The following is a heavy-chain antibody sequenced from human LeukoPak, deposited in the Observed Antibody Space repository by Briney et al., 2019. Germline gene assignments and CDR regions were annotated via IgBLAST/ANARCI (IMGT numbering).Heavy chain of an antibody. Sequence: GGSLRLSCVASGFIFSRYEMNWARQAPGKGLEWVSYISTSGSGIYYADSVKGRFTISRDNAKNSLYLQMNSLRAEDTAVYYCARRGFYDTSGYLFDYWGQGTLVTVSS. CDR1: GFIFSRYE. CDR2: ISTSGSGI. V-gene: IGHV3-48*03. J-gene: IGHJ4*02. D-gene: IGHD3-22*01. CDR3: ARRGFYDTSGYLFDY.